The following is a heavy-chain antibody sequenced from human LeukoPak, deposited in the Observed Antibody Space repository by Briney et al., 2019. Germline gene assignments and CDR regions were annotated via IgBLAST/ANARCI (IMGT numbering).Heavy chain of an antibody. J-gene: IGHJ4*02. CDR1: GFTFTSSA. CDR3: AAGVGQLWLLLDY. CDR2: IVVGSGNT. V-gene: IGHV1-58*01. Sequence: SVKVSCKASGFTFTSSAVQWVRQARGQRLEWIGWIVVGSGNTNYAQKFQERVTITRDMSTSTAYMELSSLGSEDTAVYYCAAGVGQLWLLLDYWGQGTLVTVSS. D-gene: IGHD5-18*01.